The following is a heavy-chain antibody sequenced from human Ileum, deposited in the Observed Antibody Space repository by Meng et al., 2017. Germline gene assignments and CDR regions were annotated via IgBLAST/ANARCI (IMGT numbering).Heavy chain of an antibody. CDR2: INPDGETT. Sequence: ASVKVSCKASGYMLTDYYMHWVRQAPGQGLEWMGVINPDGETTNYAEKFQGRVAMTRDTSTSTAYMEMSSLRSEDTAIYYCAREMAGAGRGKAGVDLWGPGTAVTVSS. CDR3: AREMAGAGRGKAGVDL. J-gene: IGHJ5*02. D-gene: IGHD5-24*01. V-gene: IGHV1-46*01. CDR1: GYMLTDYY.